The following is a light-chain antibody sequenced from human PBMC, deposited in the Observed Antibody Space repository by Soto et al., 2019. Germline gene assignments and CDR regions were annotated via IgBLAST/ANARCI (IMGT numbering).Light chain of an antibody. Sequence: DIQMTQSPSSLSASVGDRVTITCRASQSISNYLNWYQQKPGKAPKLLIYAASSLQSGVPSRFSASGSGTYFTLTISSLQPEDFATYYCQQSYITPPLTFGGGTKVEIK. V-gene: IGKV1-39*01. J-gene: IGKJ4*01. CDR1: QSISNY. CDR3: QQSYITPPLT. CDR2: AAS.